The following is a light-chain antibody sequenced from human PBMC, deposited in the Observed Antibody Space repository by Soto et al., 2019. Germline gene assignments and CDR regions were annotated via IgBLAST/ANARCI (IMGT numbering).Light chain of an antibody. Sequence: DLPMTQSPSSVSASVGDRVTITCRASQGIGNYLAWYQQKPGKAPKLLIHAASTLQSGVPSRFSGSGSGTDFTLTISSLQPEDFATYYCQQANHFPWTFGQGTRVDIK. J-gene: IGKJ1*01. CDR1: QGIGNY. CDR2: AAS. V-gene: IGKV1-12*01. CDR3: QQANHFPWT.